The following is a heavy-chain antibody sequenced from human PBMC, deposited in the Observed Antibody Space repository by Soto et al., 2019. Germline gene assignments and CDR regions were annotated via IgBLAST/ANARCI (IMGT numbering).Heavy chain of an antibody. V-gene: IGHV4-39*01. CDR1: GGSISSSSYY. D-gene: IGHD3-10*01. CDR3: ATLWGQD. J-gene: IGHJ4*02. CDR2: IYYSGRT. Sequence: QLQLQESGPGLVKPSETLSLTCTVSGGSISSSSYYWGWIRQPPGKGLEWIGRIYYSGRTYYNPSLKSRDTIPVDTAKNQFSMKLSSVTAADTAVYYCATLWGQDWGQGTLVTVSS.